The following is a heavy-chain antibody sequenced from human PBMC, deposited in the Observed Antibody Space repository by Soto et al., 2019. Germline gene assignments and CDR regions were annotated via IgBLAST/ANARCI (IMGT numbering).Heavy chain of an antibody. CDR1: GFTFRSYG. CDR3: AKDRGGNSWYYFDY. Sequence: TGGSLRLSCAASGFTFRSYGMHWVRQAPGEGLEWVAIISYDGSYQYYADSVKGRFTISRDISKNTLYLQMNSLRAEDTAVYYCAKDRGGNSWYYFDYWGQGTLVTVSS. CDR2: ISYDGSYQ. D-gene: IGHD2-21*02. V-gene: IGHV3-30*18. J-gene: IGHJ4*02.